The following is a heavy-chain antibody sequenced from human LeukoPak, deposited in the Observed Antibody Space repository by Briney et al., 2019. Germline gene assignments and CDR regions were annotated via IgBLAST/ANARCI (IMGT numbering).Heavy chain of an antibody. V-gene: IGHV3-33*01. Sequence: GGSLRLSCAASGFTFNTYAMHWVRQAPGKGLEWVALIWYDGSNRDYADSVKGRFTISRDNAKNSLYLQMNSLRAEDTALYYCARVPSIAARHFDYWGQGTLVTVSS. CDR2: IWYDGSNR. J-gene: IGHJ4*02. CDR3: ARVPSIAARHFDY. CDR1: GFTFNTYA. D-gene: IGHD6-6*01.